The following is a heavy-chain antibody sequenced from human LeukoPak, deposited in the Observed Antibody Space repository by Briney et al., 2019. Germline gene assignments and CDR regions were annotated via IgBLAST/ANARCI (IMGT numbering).Heavy chain of an antibody. CDR1: GGSISSSSYY. V-gene: IGHV4-39*01. Sequence: SETLSLTCTVSGGSISSSSYYWGWIRQPPGKGLEWIGSIYYSGSTYYNPSLKSRVTISVDTSKNQFSLKLSSVTAADTAVYYCARQRIMITFGGVIVRYFDYWGQGTLVTVSS. CDR3: ARQRIMITFGGVIVRYFDY. J-gene: IGHJ4*02. D-gene: IGHD3-16*02. CDR2: IYYSGST.